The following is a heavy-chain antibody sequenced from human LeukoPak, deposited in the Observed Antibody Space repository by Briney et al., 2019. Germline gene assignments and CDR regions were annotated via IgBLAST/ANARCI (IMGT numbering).Heavy chain of an antibody. CDR2: ISYDGSNK. Sequence: PGGSLRLSCAASGFTFSSYAMHWVRQAPGKGLEWVAVISYDGSNKYYADSVKGRFTISRDNSKNTLYLQMNSLRAEDTAVYYCARADEDGYNGLSWFDPWGQGTLSPSPQ. J-gene: IGHJ5*02. CDR3: ARADEDGYNGLSWFDP. V-gene: IGHV3-30-3*01. D-gene: IGHD5-24*01. CDR1: GFTFSSYA.